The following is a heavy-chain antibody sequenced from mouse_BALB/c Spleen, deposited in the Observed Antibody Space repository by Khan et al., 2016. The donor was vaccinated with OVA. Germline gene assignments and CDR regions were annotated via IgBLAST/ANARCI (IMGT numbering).Heavy chain of an antibody. D-gene: IGHD2-2*01. J-gene: IGHJ3*01. CDR1: GYTFTDFA. V-gene: IGHV1S137*01. Sequence: QIQLVQSGAELVRPGVSVKISCKGSGYTFTDFAMHWVKQSPAKSLEWIGVISTYYGDANYNQNFKGKATMTVDKSSSTAYMELARLTSEDSASYYCGRGSGYDRCAYWGQGTLVTVSA. CDR3: GRGSGYDRCAY. CDR2: ISTYYGDA.